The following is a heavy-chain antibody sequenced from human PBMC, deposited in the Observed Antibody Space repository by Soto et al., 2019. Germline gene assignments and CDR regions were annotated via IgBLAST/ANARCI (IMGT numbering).Heavy chain of an antibody. CDR2: ISGNGGT. CDR3: AKVSTQHSWNDGLDS. V-gene: IGHV3-23*01. Sequence: GGSLRLSCAASGFTFRIYAMSWVRQAPGKGLEWVSTISGNGGTSYADFVRGRFTISRDNSKNTLYLQMNSLRAEDTAVYYCAKVSTQHSWNDGLDSWGKGTLVTVSS. D-gene: IGHD1-20*01. J-gene: IGHJ4*02. CDR1: GFTFRIYA.